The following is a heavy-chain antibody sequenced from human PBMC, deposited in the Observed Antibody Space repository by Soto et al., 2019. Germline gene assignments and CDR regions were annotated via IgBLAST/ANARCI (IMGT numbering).Heavy chain of an antibody. CDR2: INSDGSST. J-gene: IGHJ6*03. Sequence: GGSLRLSCAASGFTFSSYWMHWVRQAPGKGLVWVSRINSDGSSTSYADSVKGRFTISRDNAKNTLYLQMNSLRAEDTAVYYCARGGGYCSGGSCYEAVDYYYMDVWGKGTTVTVSS. CDR3: ARGGGYCSGGSCYEAVDYYYMDV. D-gene: IGHD2-15*01. V-gene: IGHV3-74*01. CDR1: GFTFSSYW.